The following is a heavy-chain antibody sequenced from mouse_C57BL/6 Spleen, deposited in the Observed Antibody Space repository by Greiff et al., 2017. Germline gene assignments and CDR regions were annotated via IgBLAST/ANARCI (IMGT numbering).Heavy chain of an antibody. CDR3: ARGGDGYPFDY. J-gene: IGHJ2*01. V-gene: IGHV5-12*01. CDR2: ISNGGGST. Sequence: EVQVVESGGGLVQPGGSLKLSCAASGFTFSDYYMYWVRQTPEKRLEWVAYISNGGGSTYYPDTVKGRFTISRDNAKNTLYLQMSRLKSEDTAMYYCARGGDGYPFDYWGQGTTLTVSS. CDR1: GFTFSDYY. D-gene: IGHD2-3*01.